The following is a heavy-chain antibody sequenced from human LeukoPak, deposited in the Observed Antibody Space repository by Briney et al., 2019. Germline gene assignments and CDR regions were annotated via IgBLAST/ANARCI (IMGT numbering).Heavy chain of an antibody. CDR1: GGSFSGYY. CDR2: INHSGST. J-gene: IGHJ5*02. Sequence: MASETLSLTCAVYGGSFSGYYWSWIRQPPGKGLEWIGEINHSGSTNYNPSLKSRVTISVDTSKNQFSLKLSSVTAADTAVYYCARGLVRFSPGLRPIWFDPWGQRTLVTVSS. CDR3: ARGLVRFSPGLRPIWFDP. D-gene: IGHD3-10*01. V-gene: IGHV4-34*01.